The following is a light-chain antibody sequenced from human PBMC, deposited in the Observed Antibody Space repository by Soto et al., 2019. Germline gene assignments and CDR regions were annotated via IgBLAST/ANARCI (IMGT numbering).Light chain of an antibody. J-gene: IGLJ1*01. CDR1: SSDIGGSNY. Sequence: QSALTQPASLSGSPGQSITISCTGTSSDIGGSNYASWYQEHPGKAPKLLIYDVTKRPSGVPDRFSGSKSGNTAYLTISGLQAEDEADYYCCSYAGSYIYYVFGTGTKVTVL. CDR3: CSYAGSYIYYV. CDR2: DVT. V-gene: IGLV2-11*01.